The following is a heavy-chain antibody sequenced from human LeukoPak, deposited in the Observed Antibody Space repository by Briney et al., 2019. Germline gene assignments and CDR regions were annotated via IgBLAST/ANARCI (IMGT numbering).Heavy chain of an antibody. J-gene: IGHJ6*03. Sequence: PSETLSLTCTVSGGSISSGDYYWSWIRQPPGKGLEGMGYIYYSGSTYYNPSLKSRVTISVDTSKNQFSLKLSSVTAADTAVYYCARRRDGYKYYYYYYMDVWGKGTTVTVSS. V-gene: IGHV4-30-4*08. CDR1: GGSISSGDYY. CDR2: IYYSGST. D-gene: IGHD5-24*01. CDR3: ARRRDGYKYYYYYYMDV.